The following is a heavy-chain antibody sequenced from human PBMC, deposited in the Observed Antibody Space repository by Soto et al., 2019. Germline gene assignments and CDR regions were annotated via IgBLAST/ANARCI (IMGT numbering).Heavy chain of an antibody. D-gene: IGHD3-10*01. CDR1: GESFSDYY. CDR2: INHSGST. J-gene: IGHJ6*02. Sequence: SETLSLTCEAYGESFSDYYWSWFRQPPGKGLEWIGEINHSGSTNYNPSLKSRVTISVDTSKNQFSLKLSSVTAADTAVYYCARTFGEYYYYGMDVWGQGTTVTVSS. CDR3: ARTFGEYYYYGMDV. V-gene: IGHV4-34*01.